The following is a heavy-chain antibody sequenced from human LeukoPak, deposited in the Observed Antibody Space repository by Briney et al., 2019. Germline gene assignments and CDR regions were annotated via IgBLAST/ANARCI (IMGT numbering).Heavy chain of an antibody. CDR2: IRSKNYGGTT. D-gene: IGHD6-19*01. J-gene: IGHJ4*02. CDR1: GFTFRDYA. Sequence: GGSLRLSCTTSGFTFRDYAMSWVRQAPGKGLEWLGFIRSKNYGGTTDYAASVKGRITISRDDSKSIVYLQMNGLKTEDTAVYYCTRPVAGYYFEYWGQGTLVTVSS. CDR3: TRPVAGYYFEY. V-gene: IGHV3-49*04.